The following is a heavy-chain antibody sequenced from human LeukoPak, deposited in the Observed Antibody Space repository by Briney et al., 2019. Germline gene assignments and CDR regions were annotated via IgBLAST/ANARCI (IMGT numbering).Heavy chain of an antibody. D-gene: IGHD3-10*01. J-gene: IGHJ6*03. V-gene: IGHV4-34*01. CDR3: AWTNPQLWYGGYYYYMDV. CDR1: GGSLSGYY. CDR2: TSHSGNT. Sequence: SETLSLTCAVYGGSLSGYYWSWIRQPPGKGLEWIGETSHSGNTDYDPSLKSRVTMSVDTSKNQFSLKLRSVTAADTAVYFCAWTNPQLWYGGYYYYMDVWGKGTTVTVSS.